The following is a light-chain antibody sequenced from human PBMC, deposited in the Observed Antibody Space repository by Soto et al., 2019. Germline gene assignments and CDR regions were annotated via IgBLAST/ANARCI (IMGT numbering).Light chain of an antibody. CDR3: SSYAGSSNA. CDR2: EVN. CDR1: SSDVGGYNY. Sequence: QSLLTHHPSSSGSPGQSVAISCTGTSSDVGGYNYVSWYQQHPGKAPKLMIYEVNKRPSGVPDRFSGSKSGNTASLTVSGLQAEDEADYYCSSYAGSSNAFGTRTKVTVL. V-gene: IGLV2-8*01. J-gene: IGLJ1*01.